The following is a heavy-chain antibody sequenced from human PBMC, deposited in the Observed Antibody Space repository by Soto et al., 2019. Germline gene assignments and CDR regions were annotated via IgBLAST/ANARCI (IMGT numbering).Heavy chain of an antibody. CDR1: GYTFTSYG. CDR2: MIAYSGNT. J-gene: IGHJ4*02. CDR3: ARAHYYDSSGYYPNFDY. D-gene: IGHD3-22*01. V-gene: IGHV1-18*01. Sequence: ASVKVSCKASGYTFTSYGISWVRQAPGQGLEWMGWMIAYSGNTNYAQKFQGRVTMTTNTSISTAYMELRSLRSEDTAVYYCARAHYYDSSGYYPNFDYWGQGTLVTVSS.